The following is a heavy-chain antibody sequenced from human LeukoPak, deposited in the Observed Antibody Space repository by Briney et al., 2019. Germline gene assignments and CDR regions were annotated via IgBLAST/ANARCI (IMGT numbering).Heavy chain of an antibody. V-gene: IGHV1-18*01. Sequence: GASVKVSCKASGYTFTSYGISWVRQAPGQGLEWMGWISAYNGNTNYAQRLQGRVTMTTDTSTSTASMELRSLRSDDTAVYYCAREIPASVRVFGYCSSTSCSRDNWFDPWGQGTLVTVSS. CDR2: ISAYNGNT. CDR3: AREIPASVRVFGYCSSTSCSRDNWFDP. D-gene: IGHD2-2*03. CDR1: GYTFTSYG. J-gene: IGHJ5*02.